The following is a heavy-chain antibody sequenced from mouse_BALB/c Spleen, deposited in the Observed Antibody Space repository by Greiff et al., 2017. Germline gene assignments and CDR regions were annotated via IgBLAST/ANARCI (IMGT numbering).Heavy chain of an antibody. CDR1: GFTFSDYY. D-gene: IGHD2-3*01. V-gene: IGHV5-4*02. J-gene: IGHJ3*01. CDR2: ISDGGSYT. Sequence: EVNVVESGGGLVKPGGSLKLSCAASGFTFSDYYMYWVRQTPGKRLEWVATISDGGSYTYYPDSVKGRFTISRDNAKNNLYLQMSSLKSEDTAMYYCARDTDGYWAYWGQGTLVTVS. CDR3: ARDTDGYWAY.